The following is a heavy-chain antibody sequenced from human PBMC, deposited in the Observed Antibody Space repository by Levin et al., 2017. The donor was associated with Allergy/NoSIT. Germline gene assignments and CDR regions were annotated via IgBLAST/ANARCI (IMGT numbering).Heavy chain of an antibody. D-gene: IGHD1-26*01. V-gene: IGHV3-23*01. J-gene: IGHJ2*01. CDR1: GFTFSSYA. CDR2: ISGGGNT. Sequence: GGSLRLSCAASGFTFSSYAMSWVRQAPGKGLEWVSAISGGGNTYYADSVKGRFTISRDNSKNTLYLQMNSLRAEDTAVYYCAVGLSYWYFDRWGRGTLVTVSS. CDR3: AVGLSYWYFDR.